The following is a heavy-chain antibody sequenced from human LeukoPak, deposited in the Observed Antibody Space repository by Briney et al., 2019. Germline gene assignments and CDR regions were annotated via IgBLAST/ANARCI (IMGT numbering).Heavy chain of an antibody. D-gene: IGHD3-22*01. V-gene: IGHV3-66*01. Sequence: PGGSLRLSCAGSGFTVSSNYVNWVRQAPGKGLEWVSVIYTGGSPYYADSVKGRFIISRDNSKNTVYLQMNSLRVEDTAVYYCARGLNYDSSGYYFFDYWGQGTLVTVSS. J-gene: IGHJ4*02. CDR1: GFTVSSNY. CDR2: IYTGGSP. CDR3: ARGLNYDSSGYYFFDY.